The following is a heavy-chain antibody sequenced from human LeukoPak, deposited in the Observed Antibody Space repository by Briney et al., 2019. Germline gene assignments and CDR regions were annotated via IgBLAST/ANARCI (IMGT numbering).Heavy chain of an antibody. CDR3: ARGLNYGVFDY. CDR2: IYYSEST. D-gene: IGHD4-17*01. CDR1: GGSISSYY. V-gene: IGHV4-59*01. J-gene: IGHJ4*02. Sequence: PSETLSLTCTVSGGSISSYYWSWIRQPPGKGLEWIGYIYYSESTNYNPSLKSRVTISVDTSKNQFSLNLSSVTAADTAVYYCARGLNYGVFDYWGQGTLVTVSS.